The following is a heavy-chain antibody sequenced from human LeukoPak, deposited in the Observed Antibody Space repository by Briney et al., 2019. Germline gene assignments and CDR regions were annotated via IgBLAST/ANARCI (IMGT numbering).Heavy chain of an antibody. Sequence: SETLFLTCTVSGGSISSYYWSWIRQSPGKGLECIGYIHYTGSTNYNPSLKSRVTISVETSKNQFSLKLKSVTAADTAVYYCARGGYYGSGNDFRFDPWGQGTLVTVSS. D-gene: IGHD3-10*01. J-gene: IGHJ5*02. V-gene: IGHV4-59*01. CDR3: ARGGYYGSGNDFRFDP. CDR2: IHYTGST. CDR1: GGSISSYY.